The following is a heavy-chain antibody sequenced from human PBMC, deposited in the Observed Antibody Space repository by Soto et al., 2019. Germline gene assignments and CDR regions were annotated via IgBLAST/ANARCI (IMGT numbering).Heavy chain of an antibody. CDR3: ARDEIAAAGNVDWFDP. D-gene: IGHD6-13*01. V-gene: IGHV3-21*01. CDR1: GFTFSSYS. CDR2: ISSSSYI. Sequence: PGGSLRLSCAASGFTFSSYSMNWVRQAPGKGLEWVSSISSSSYIYYADSVKGRFTISRDNAKNSLYLQMNSLRAEDTAVYYCARDEIAAAGNVDWFDPWGQGTLVTVSS. J-gene: IGHJ5*02.